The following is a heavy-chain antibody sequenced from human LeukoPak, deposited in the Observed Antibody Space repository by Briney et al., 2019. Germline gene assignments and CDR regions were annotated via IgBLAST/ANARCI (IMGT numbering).Heavy chain of an antibody. CDR3: ARDNGWSADF. D-gene: IGHD2-15*01. Sequence: GGSLRLSCAASGFTFSSYGMHWVRQAPGKGLEWVANIKQDGSAKPYVDSVKGRFTISRDNAKNSLFLQMNSLRAEDTAVYYCARDNGWSADFWGQGTLVTVSS. CDR2: IKQDGSAK. J-gene: IGHJ4*02. V-gene: IGHV3-7*03. CDR1: GFTFSSYG.